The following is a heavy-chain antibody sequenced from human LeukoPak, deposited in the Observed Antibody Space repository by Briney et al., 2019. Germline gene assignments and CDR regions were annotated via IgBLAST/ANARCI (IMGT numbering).Heavy chain of an antibody. D-gene: IGHD4-17*01. CDR2: INHSGYT. Sequence: PSETLSLTSAVSGGSFNDYYWSWVRQPPGKGLEWIGEINHSGYTNDSPSLKSRVTLSIDTSRKQFSLNLRSVTVADTGIYYCTRMTTGHDYWGQGTLVTVSS. V-gene: IGHV4-34*01. CDR1: GGSFNDYY. J-gene: IGHJ4*02. CDR3: TRMTTGHDY.